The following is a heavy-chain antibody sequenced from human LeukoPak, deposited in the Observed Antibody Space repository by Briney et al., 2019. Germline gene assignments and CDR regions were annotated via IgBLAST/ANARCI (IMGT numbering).Heavy chain of an antibody. CDR1: GGSFXGYY. Sequence: TLSXTCXVXGGSFXGYYWSWIRQPPGKGLEWIGEINHSGSTNYNPSLKSRVTISVDTSKTQFSLKLSSVTAADTAVYYCARVLTGDCSGGSCYFYYYYGMDVWGQGTTVTVSS. D-gene: IGHD2-15*01. CDR3: ARVLTGDCSGGSCYFYYYYGMDV. CDR2: INHSGST. V-gene: IGHV4-34*01. J-gene: IGHJ6*02.